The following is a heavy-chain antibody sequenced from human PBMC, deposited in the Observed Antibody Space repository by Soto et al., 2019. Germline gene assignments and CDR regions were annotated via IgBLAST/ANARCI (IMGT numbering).Heavy chain of an antibody. CDR3: TTEMCHGNGWYGAFDI. Sequence: EVQLVESGGGLVSPGASLRLSCEASGFSLTNAWMDWVRQAPGKGLEWVGRIKRNADGGTADYPAPVKGRFTISRDDSKNTLFLQMDSLIIEDTAMYFCTTEMCHGNGWYGAFDIWGQGTMVTVSS. V-gene: IGHV3-15*01. CDR1: GFSLTNAW. CDR2: IKRNADGGTA. D-gene: IGHD6-19*01. J-gene: IGHJ3*02.